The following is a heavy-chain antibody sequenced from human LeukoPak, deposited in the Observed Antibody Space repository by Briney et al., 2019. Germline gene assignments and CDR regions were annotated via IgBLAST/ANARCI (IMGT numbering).Heavy chain of an antibody. J-gene: IGHJ4*02. CDR3: ASGRIVGATTFDY. Sequence: PSETLSLPCTVSGGSISSYYWSWIRQHAGKGLEWIGRIYTSGSTNYNPSLKSQVTMSVDTSKNQFSLKLSSVTAADTAVYYCASGRIVGATTFDYWGQGTLVTVSS. V-gene: IGHV4-4*07. CDR1: GGSISSYY. D-gene: IGHD1-26*01. CDR2: IYTSGST.